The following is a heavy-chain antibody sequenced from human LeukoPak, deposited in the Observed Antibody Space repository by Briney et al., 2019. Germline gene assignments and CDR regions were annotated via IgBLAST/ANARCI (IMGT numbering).Heavy chain of an antibody. D-gene: IGHD3-3*01. J-gene: IGHJ4*02. Sequence: GGSLRLSCAASGFTFSSYGMHWVRQAPGKGLEWVSAISGSGGSTYYADSVKGRFTISRDNSKNTLYLQMNSLRAEDTAVYYCARELRFLEWLPDYWGQGTLVTVSS. CDR1: GFTFSSYG. V-gene: IGHV3-23*01. CDR2: ISGSGGST. CDR3: ARELRFLEWLPDY.